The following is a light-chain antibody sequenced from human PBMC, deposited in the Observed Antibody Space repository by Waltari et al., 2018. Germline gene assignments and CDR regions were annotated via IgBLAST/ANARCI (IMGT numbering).Light chain of an antibody. CDR3: QQSYITPRT. CDR1: QTISTY. V-gene: IGKV1-39*01. J-gene: IGKJ3*01. Sequence: DIQMTQSPSSLSASVGDRVIITCRASQTISTYLNWYRQKPGEAPDLLIYSASTLQSGVPSRFSGSGSGTEFTLTISTLQPEDFATYYCQQSYITPRTFGPGTKVDLK. CDR2: SAS.